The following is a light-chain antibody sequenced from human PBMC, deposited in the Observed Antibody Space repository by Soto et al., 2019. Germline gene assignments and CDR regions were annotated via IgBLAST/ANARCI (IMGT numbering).Light chain of an antibody. CDR3: QQYGDFPT. Sequence: DIQMTQSPSSLSASVGDRVTISCQASQDISKYLNWYQQKPRKAPKLLIYDASNLETGVPPRFSGSGSGTDFTFTISSLQPEDIATYYCQQYGDFPTFGQGTRLEIK. CDR2: DAS. J-gene: IGKJ5*01. CDR1: QDISKY. V-gene: IGKV1-33*01.